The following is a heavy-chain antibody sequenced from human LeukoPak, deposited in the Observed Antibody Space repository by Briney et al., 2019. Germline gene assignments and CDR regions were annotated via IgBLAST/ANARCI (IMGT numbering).Heavy chain of an antibody. J-gene: IGHJ2*01. CDR3: ARTELQGIWYFDL. V-gene: IGHV3-53*01. D-gene: IGHD1-26*01. CDR2: IYSGGST. CDR1: EFTVSSNY. Sequence: GGSLRLSCAASEFTVSSNYMSWVRQAPGKGLEWVSVIYSGGSTYYADSVKGRFTISRDNSKNTLYLQMNSLRAEDTAVYYCARTELQGIWYFDLWGRGTLVTVSS.